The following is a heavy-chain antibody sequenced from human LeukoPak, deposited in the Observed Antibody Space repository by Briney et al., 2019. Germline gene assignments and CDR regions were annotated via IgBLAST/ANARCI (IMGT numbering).Heavy chain of an antibody. J-gene: IGHJ4*02. Sequence: SETLSLTCTVSGGSISSSSYYWGWIRQPPGKGLEWIGYIYYSGSTNYNPSLKSRVTISVDTSKNQFSLKLSSVTAADTAVYYCARAADGYNLVDFDYWGQGTLVTVSS. CDR2: IYYSGST. CDR1: GGSISSSSYY. V-gene: IGHV4-61*05. CDR3: ARAADGYNLVDFDY. D-gene: IGHD5-24*01.